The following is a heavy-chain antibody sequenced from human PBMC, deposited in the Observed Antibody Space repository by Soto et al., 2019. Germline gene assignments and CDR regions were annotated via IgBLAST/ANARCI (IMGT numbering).Heavy chain of an antibody. CDR1: GFTFSSYA. Sequence: VQLVESGGGVVQPGRSLRLSCAASGFTFSSYAMHWVRQAPGKGLEWVAVISYDGSNKYYADSVKGRFTISRDNSKNTLYLQMNSLRAEDTAVYYCARSLMVYAIRPPLNYYYGMDVWGQGTTVTVSS. D-gene: IGHD2-8*01. J-gene: IGHJ6*02. CDR3: ARSLMVYAIRPPLNYYYGMDV. CDR2: ISYDGSNK. V-gene: IGHV3-30-3*01.